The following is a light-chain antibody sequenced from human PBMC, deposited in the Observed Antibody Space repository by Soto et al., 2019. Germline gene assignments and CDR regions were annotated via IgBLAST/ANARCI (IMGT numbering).Light chain of an antibody. CDR1: QSVSSY. V-gene: IGKV3-11*01. Sequence: EIVLTQSPATLSLSPGERATLSCRASQSVSSYLAWYQQKPGQAPRLLIYDASNRATGIPARFSGSGSGTDFTLTFSSLEPEDFAVYYCQQRSNWPVLTFGGGTKVEIK. CDR2: DAS. CDR3: QQRSNWPVLT. J-gene: IGKJ4*01.